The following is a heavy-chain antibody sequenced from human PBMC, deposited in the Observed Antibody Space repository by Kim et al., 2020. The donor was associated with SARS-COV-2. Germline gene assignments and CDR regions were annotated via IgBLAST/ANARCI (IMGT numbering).Heavy chain of an antibody. Sequence: GGSLRLSCAASGFTFSSYSMNWVRQAPGKGLEWVSSISSSSSYLYYADSVKGRFTISRDNAKNSLYLQMNSLRAEDTAVYYCAREWQLDPWDWGQGTLVTVSS. D-gene: IGHD6-13*01. J-gene: IGHJ4*02. CDR3: AREWQLDPWD. CDR1: GFTFSSYS. CDR2: ISSSSSYL. V-gene: IGHV3-21*01.